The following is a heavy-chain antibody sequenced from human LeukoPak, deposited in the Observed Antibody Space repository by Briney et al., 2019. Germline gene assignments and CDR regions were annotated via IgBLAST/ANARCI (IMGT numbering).Heavy chain of an antibody. J-gene: IGHJ4*02. CDR3: ARDLGYSSVY. CDR1: GVSVSSGSYY. D-gene: IGHD5-18*01. CDR2: IYYSGST. V-gene: IGHV4-61*01. Sequence: SETLSLTCTVSGVSVSSGSYYWSWIRQPPGKGLEWIGYIYYSGSTNYNPSLKSRVTISVDTSKNQFSLKLSSVTAADTAVYYCARDLGYSSVYWGQGTLVTVSS.